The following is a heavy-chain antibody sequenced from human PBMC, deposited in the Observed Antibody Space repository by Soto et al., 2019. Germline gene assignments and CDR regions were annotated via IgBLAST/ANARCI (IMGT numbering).Heavy chain of an antibody. Sequence: GGSLRLSCAASGLIFKNAWMNWVRQAPGKGLEWVGSIKSKPDGETTDSAAPVKGRFTISRDDPQNTLYLQMNSLTTEDTGIYYCATENYYGSGFEYWGQGALVTSPQ. V-gene: IGHV3-15*07. D-gene: IGHD3-10*01. CDR1: GLIFKNAW. CDR2: IKSKPDGETT. J-gene: IGHJ4*02. CDR3: ATENYYGSGFEY.